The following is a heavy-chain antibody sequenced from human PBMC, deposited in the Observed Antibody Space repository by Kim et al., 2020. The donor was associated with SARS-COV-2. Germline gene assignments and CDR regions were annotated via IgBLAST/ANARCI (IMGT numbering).Heavy chain of an antibody. J-gene: IGHJ6*03. Sequence: SETLSLTCAVSGGSISSSNWWCWVRQHPGKGLVWSGEIYHNGSTTYNTSLKSRGAITVDNSTKQFSLKLRSVTAAATAVDYCSRNALQARPSATVYYYM. CDR3: SRNALQARPSATVYYYM. CDR1: GGSISSSNW. D-gene: IGHD6-6*01. V-gene: IGHV4-4*02. CDR2: IYHNGST.